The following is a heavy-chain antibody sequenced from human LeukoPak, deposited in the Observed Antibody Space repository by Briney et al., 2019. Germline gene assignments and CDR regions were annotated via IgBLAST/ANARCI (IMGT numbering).Heavy chain of an antibody. CDR1: GFTFSSYW. Sequence: PGGSLRLSCAASGFTFSSYWMSWVRQAPGKGLEWVANINQDGSEKYYVDSVKGRFTISRDNAKNSLYLQMNSLRAEDTAVYYCASVLSNYYCYYMDVWGKGTTVTVSS. CDR3: ASVLSNYYCYYMDV. D-gene: IGHD5/OR15-5a*01. V-gene: IGHV3-7*01. CDR2: INQDGSEK. J-gene: IGHJ6*03.